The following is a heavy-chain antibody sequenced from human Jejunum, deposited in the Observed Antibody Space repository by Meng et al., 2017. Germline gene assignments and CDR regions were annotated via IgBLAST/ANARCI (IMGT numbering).Heavy chain of an antibody. V-gene: IGHV3-23*01. J-gene: IGHJ4*02. CDR3: AKGEGASWYLY. Sequence: GGSLRLSCVASGFTFSNYDMSWVRQAPGKGLEWVANIRSSGEKTYYADSVRGRFTISRDNSKNTLYLQMNSLTTDDTAVYYCAKGEGASWYLYWGQGTQVTVSS. D-gene: IGHD6-13*01. CDR2: IRSSGEKT. CDR1: GFTFSNYD.